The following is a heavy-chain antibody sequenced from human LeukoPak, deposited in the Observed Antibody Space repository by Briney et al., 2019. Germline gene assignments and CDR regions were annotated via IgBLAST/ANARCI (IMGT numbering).Heavy chain of an antibody. V-gene: IGHV1-69*05. Sequence: SVKVSCKASGGTFSSYAISWVRQAPGQGLEWMGGIIPIFGTANYAQKFQGRVTVTTDESTSTAYMELSSLRSEDTAVYYCARTATIGYYFDYWGQGTLVTVSS. CDR3: ARTATIGYYFDY. D-gene: IGHD5-24*01. CDR1: GGTFSSYA. J-gene: IGHJ4*02. CDR2: IIPIFGTA.